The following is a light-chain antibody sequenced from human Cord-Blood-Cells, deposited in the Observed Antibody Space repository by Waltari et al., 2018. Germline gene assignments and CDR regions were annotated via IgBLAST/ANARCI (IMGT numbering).Light chain of an antibody. Sequence: QSALTQPPSASGSPGQSVTTSCTGTSSDVGGYNYVPWYQPHPGKAPKLMIYEVSKRPSGVPDRFSGSKSGNTASLTVSGLQAEDEADYYCSSYAGSNNVVFGGGTKLTVL. CDR1: SSDVGGYNY. CDR3: SSYAGSNNVV. V-gene: IGLV2-8*01. J-gene: IGLJ2*01. CDR2: EVS.